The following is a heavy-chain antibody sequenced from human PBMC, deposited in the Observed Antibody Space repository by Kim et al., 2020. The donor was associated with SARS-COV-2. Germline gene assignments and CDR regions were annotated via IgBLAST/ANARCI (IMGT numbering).Heavy chain of an antibody. D-gene: IGHD3-10*01. Sequence: GRFTITRDKSKNSLYLQMNSLRDEDTAVYYCARDRWFGLAGDRYYYGMDVWGQGTTVTVSS. CDR3: ARDRWFGLAGDRYYYGMDV. V-gene: IGHV3-48*02. J-gene: IGHJ6*02.